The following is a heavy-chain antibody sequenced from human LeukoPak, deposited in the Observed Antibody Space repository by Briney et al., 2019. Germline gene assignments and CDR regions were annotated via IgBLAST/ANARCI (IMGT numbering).Heavy chain of an antibody. CDR1: GGSISSYY. CDR2: IFYSGST. J-gene: IGHJ4*02. CDR3: ARERGYFDSDGYPSFFDF. D-gene: IGHD3-22*01. V-gene: IGHV4-59*01. Sequence: SETLSLTCTVSGGSISSYYWSWIRQPPGKGLEWIGYIFYSGSTNYNPSLKSRVTISVDTSENQFSLKLSSVTAADTAVYFCARERGYFDSDGYPSFFDFWGQGTLVTVSS.